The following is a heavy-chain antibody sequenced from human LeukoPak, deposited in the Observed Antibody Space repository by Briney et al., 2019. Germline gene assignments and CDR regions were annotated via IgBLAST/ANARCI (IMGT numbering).Heavy chain of an antibody. CDR3: ARGNPKSSGSYFLVPPPNFDY. Sequence: PSETLSLTCAVYGGSFSGYYWSWIRQPPGKGLEWIGGINHSGSTNYNPSLKSRVTISVDTSKNQFSLKLSSVTAADTAVYYCARGNPKSSGSYFLVPPPNFDYWGQGTLVTVSS. CDR2: INHSGST. J-gene: IGHJ4*02. V-gene: IGHV4-34*01. D-gene: IGHD1-26*01. CDR1: GGSFSGYY.